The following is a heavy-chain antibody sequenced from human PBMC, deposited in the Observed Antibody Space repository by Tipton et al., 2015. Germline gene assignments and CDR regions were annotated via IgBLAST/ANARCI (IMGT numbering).Heavy chain of an antibody. V-gene: IGHV4-38-2*02. CDR3: ARSRYTVTPDS. CDR2: MHHNGDA. J-gene: IGHJ4*02. D-gene: IGHD4-17*01. Sequence: TLSLTCTVSGYFISDGHFWGWVRQSPVKGLEWIASMHHNGDAYYNPSLGSRATLALDTPKNQFSLTLISATAADTALYYCARSRYTVTPDSWGQGTLVTVSS. CDR1: GYFISDGHF.